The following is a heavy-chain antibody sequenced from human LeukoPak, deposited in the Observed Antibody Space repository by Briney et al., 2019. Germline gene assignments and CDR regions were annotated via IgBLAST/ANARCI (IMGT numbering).Heavy chain of an antibody. V-gene: IGHV1-24*01. D-gene: IGHD1-1*01. Sequence: ASVKVSCKVSGYTLTELSMHWVRQAPGKGLEWMGGFDPEDGETIYAQKFQGRVTMTEDTSTDTAYMELSSLRSEDTAVYYCATSLPGVPRFDYWGQGTLVTVSS. CDR2: FDPEDGET. CDR1: GYTLTELS. J-gene: IGHJ4*02. CDR3: ATSLPGVPRFDY.